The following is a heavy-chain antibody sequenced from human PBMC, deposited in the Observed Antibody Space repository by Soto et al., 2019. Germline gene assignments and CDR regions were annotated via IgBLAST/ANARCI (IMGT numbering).Heavy chain of an antibody. J-gene: IGHJ4*02. Sequence: SETLSLTCAVYGESFSGYYWSWIRQSPETGLEWIGEIDQSGSTNYNPALKSRVTISEDTSKNQFSLTLTSVTAADTALYFCARAPIQSPQPVGLPRTSQTLDYWGQGALVT. CDR2: IDQSGST. CDR3: ARAPIQSPQPVGLPRTSQTLDY. D-gene: IGHD2-15*01. CDR1: GESFSGYY. V-gene: IGHV4-34*01.